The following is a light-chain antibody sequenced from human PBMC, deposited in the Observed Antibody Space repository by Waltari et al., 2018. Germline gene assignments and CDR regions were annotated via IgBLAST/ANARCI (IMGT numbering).Light chain of an antibody. CDR2: DTT. CDR1: NIRGKT. V-gene: IGLV3-21*03. J-gene: IGLJ2*01. Sequence: SYVLTQPPSVSVSPGKTARLSCAGQNIRGKTVFWYQQKPGQAPVVVIYDTTVRPSGIPDRISGSDPATLTIARVEAGDEADYYCQVWDDTDDHPVFGGGTRLTVL. CDR3: QVWDDTDDHPV.